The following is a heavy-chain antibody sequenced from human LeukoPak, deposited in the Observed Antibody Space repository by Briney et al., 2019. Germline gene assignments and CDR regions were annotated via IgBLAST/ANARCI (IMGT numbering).Heavy chain of an antibody. CDR3: AREYYYDSSGYPTARLYFQH. V-gene: IGHV3-23*01. CDR2: ITGTGGK. Sequence: GGSLRLSCAVSGFTLTNHGVSWVRQAPGKGLEWVSIITGTGGKYYGDSVKGRFVLSRDNSKNTVYMQMSSLRAEDTATYYCAREYYYDSSGYPTARLYFQHWGQGTLVTVSS. J-gene: IGHJ1*01. D-gene: IGHD3-22*01. CDR1: GFTLTNHG.